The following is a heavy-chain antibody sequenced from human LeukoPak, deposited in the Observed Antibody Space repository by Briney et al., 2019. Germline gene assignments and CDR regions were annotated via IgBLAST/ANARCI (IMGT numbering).Heavy chain of an antibody. CDR3: AKGQGYSSGSPFDY. J-gene: IGHJ4*02. Sequence: PGGSLRLSCAASGFTFSSYTMNWVRQAPGKGLEWVSSISSSSSYIYYADSVKGRLTISRDNAKNSLYLQMNSLRAEGTALYYCAKGQGYSSGSPFDYWGQGTLVTVSS. CDR1: GFTFSSYT. D-gene: IGHD6-19*01. V-gene: IGHV3-21*04. CDR2: ISSSSSYI.